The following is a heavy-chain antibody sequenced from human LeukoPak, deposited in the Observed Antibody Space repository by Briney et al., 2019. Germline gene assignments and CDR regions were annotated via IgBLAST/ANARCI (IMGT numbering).Heavy chain of an antibody. J-gene: IGHJ5*02. D-gene: IGHD6-19*01. V-gene: IGHV4-61*02. CDR3: AGEYSSGWYWFDP. CDR1: GGSISSGSYY. CDR2: IYTSGST. Sequence: PSETLSLTCTVSGGSISSGSYYWSWLRQPAGKGLEWIGRIYTSGSTNYNPSLKSRVTISVDTSKNQFSLKLSSVTAADTAVYYCAGEYSSGWYWFDPGGQGTLVTVSS.